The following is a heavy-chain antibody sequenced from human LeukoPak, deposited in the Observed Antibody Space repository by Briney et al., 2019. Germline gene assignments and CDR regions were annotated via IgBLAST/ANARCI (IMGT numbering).Heavy chain of an antibody. D-gene: IGHD3-9*01. V-gene: IGHV1-2*02. CDR3: ARESLYDILTGSEYYFDY. CDR2: INPNSGGT. CDR1: GGTFSSYA. J-gene: IGHJ4*02. Sequence: ASVKVSCKAPGGTFSSYAISWVRQAPGQGLEWMGWINPNSGGTNYAQKFQGRVTMTRDTSISTAYMELSRLRSDDTAVYYCARESLYDILTGSEYYFDYWGQGTLVTVSS.